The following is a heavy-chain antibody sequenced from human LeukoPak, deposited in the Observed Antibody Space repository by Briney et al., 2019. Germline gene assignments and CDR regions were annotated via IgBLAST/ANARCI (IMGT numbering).Heavy chain of an antibody. CDR2: IKSKRDGETT. CDR1: GFNLRNGW. V-gene: IGHV3-15*01. J-gene: IGHJ4*02. D-gene: IGHD1/OR15-1a*01. CDR3: TADVPEHPAQIDY. Sequence: GGSLRLSCAASGFNLRNGWMNGVGQAPGRGPEWVGLIKSKRDGETTDYPSPVKDRFSVSRDDSKYTLYLQVNSLKVEDTGVYYCTADVPEHPAQIDYWGQGTLVTVSS.